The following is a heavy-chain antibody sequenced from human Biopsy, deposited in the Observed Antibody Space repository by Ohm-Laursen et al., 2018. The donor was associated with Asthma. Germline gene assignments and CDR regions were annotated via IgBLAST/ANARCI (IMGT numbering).Heavy chain of an antibody. CDR1: GGSLSSGPYY. J-gene: IGHJ6*02. D-gene: IGHD3-3*01. Sequence: TLSLTCTVSGGSLSSGPYYWSWVRQHPVKGLEWIGYIYYSGSTYYNPSLKSRVSISLDTSKNQFSLSLTSVTAADTAVYYCARDYYDFWNRSVYTYFGMDVWGRGTTVVVSS. CDR2: IYYSGST. CDR3: ARDYYDFWNRSVYTYFGMDV. V-gene: IGHV4-31*03.